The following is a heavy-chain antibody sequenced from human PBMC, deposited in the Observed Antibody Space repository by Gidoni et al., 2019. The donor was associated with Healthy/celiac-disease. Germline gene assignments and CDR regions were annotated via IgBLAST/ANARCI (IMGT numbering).Heavy chain of an antibody. CDR1: GYTFTVYY. CDR3: ARGGDIVVVPAARNNAFDI. CDR2: IKPNSGGT. Sequence: QVQLVQSGAAVKKPGASLTVSCKPSGYTFTVYYLHWVRQAPGQGLEWMGWIKPNSGGTNYAQKFQGWVTMTRDTSISTAYMELSRLRSDDTAVYYCARGGDIVVVPAARNNAFDIWGQGTMVTVSS. D-gene: IGHD2-2*01. J-gene: IGHJ3*02. V-gene: IGHV1-2*04.